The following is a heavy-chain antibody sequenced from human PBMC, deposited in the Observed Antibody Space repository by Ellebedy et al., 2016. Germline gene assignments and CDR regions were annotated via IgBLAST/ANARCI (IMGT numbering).Heavy chain of an antibody. D-gene: IGHD3-10*01. V-gene: IGHV3-48*01. CDR1: GFTFSSYS. CDR2: ISSSSSTI. CDR3: ARDVRRVTMVRGVIVRFDP. J-gene: IGHJ5*02. Sequence: GESLKISCAASGFTFSSYSMNWVRQAPGKGLEWVSYISSSSSTIYYADSVKGRFTISRDNAKNSLYLQMNSLRAEDTAVYYCARDVRRVTMVRGVIVRFDPWGQGTLVTVSS.